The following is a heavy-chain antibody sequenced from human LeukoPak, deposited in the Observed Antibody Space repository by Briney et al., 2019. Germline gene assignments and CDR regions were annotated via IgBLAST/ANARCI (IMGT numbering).Heavy chain of an antibody. CDR2: INPNSGGT. CDR3: ARSPIAVDAFDI. V-gene: IGHV1-2*02. J-gene: IGHJ3*02. D-gene: IGHD6-19*01. Sequence: ASVKVSCKASGYTFTGHYMHWVRQAPGQGLEWMGWINPNSGGTNYAQKFQGRVTMTRDTSISTAYMELSRLRSDDTAVYYCARSPIAVDAFDIWGQGTMVTVSS. CDR1: GYTFTGHY.